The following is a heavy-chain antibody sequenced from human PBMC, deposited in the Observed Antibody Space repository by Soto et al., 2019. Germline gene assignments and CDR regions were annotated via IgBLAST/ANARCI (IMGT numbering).Heavy chain of an antibody. CDR1: GYTFTSYD. J-gene: IGHJ5*02. CDR2: MNPNSGNT. V-gene: IGHV1-8*01. D-gene: IGHD4-17*01. CDR3: ARGHRCYGDYVRYNWFDP. Sequence: QVQLVQSGAEVKKPGASVKVSCKASGYTFTSYDINWVRQATGQGLEWMGWMNPNSGNTGYAQKFQGRVTMTRNTSISTAYMELSSLRSEDTAVYYCARGHRCYGDYVRYNWFDPWGQGTLVTVSS.